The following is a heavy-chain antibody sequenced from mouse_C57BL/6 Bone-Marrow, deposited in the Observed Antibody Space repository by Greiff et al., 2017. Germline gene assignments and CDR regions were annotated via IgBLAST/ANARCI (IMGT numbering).Heavy chain of an antibody. V-gene: IGHV14-1*01. CDR1: GFNIKDYY. CDR3: TITTVVYWYFDV. Sequence: VQLKESGAELVRPGASVKLSCTASGFNIKDYYMHWVKQRPEQGLEWIGRIDPEDGDTEYAPKFQGKATMTADTSSNTAYLQLSSLTSEDTAVXYCTITTVVYWYFDVWGTGTTVTVSS. J-gene: IGHJ1*03. CDR2: IDPEDGDT. D-gene: IGHD1-1*01.